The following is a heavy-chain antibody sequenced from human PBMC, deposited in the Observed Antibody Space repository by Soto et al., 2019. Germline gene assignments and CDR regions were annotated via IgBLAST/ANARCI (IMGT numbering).Heavy chain of an antibody. D-gene: IGHD4-17*01. Sequence: PSETLSLTCTVSGGSITNYYWSWIRQPPGKGLEWIGYIYYSGRTSYNPSLKSRVTISVDTSNNQFSLKLSSVTAADTAVYYCARDYGGPFDYWGQGTLVTVSS. CDR2: IYYSGRT. CDR1: GGSITNYY. CDR3: ARDYGGPFDY. V-gene: IGHV4-59*01. J-gene: IGHJ4*02.